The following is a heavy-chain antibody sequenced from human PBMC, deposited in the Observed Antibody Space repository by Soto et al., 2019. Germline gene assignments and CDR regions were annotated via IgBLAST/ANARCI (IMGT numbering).Heavy chain of an antibody. V-gene: IGHV4-34*01. Sequence: QVQLRQWGAGLLKPSETLSLTCVVSGGSFTDYKWTRIRQSPEKGLEWIGEIRHNGDTDSKPSLRSRLTMSLDTSKNQFSLHLSSVTSADTAVYFCAGGPDYGDYDAWGQGTLVTVSS. CDR2: IRHNGDT. J-gene: IGHJ5*02. CDR3: AGGPDYGDYDA. D-gene: IGHD4-17*01. CDR1: GGSFTDYK.